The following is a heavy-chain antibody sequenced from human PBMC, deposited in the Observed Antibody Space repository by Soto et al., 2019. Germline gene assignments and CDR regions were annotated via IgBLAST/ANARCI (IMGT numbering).Heavy chain of an antibody. Sequence: QVQLVQSGAEVKKPGSSVKVSCKASGGTFSSYTISWVRQAPGQGLEWMGRIIPILGIANYAQKFLGRVTIHAAKSTSTAYMELSSLRSEVKAVYYCGRGWTRYSSRWYEGDGWFDPWGQGTLVTVSS. J-gene: IGHJ5*02. CDR2: IIPILGIA. CDR3: GRGWTRYSSRWYEGDGWFDP. CDR1: GGTFSSYT. D-gene: IGHD6-13*01. V-gene: IGHV1-69*02.